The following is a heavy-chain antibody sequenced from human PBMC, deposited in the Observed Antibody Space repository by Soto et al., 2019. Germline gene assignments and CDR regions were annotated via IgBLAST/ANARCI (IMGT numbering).Heavy chain of an antibody. CDR3: GRTGTNWFDP. CDR2: IYYSGST. Sequence: SETLCLTCTVSGGSISSYYWSWIRQPPGKGLEWIGYIYYSGSTNYNPSLKSRVTISVDTSKNQFSLKLSSVTAADTAVYYCGRTGTNWFDPWGQGTLVTVSS. J-gene: IGHJ5*02. V-gene: IGHV4-59*08. CDR1: GGSISSYY.